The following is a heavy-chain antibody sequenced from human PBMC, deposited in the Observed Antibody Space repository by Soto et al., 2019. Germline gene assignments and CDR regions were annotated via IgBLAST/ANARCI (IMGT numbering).Heavy chain of an antibody. Sequence: SQTLSLTCAISGDSVSSKSAAWTWIRQSPSRGLEWMGRTYYRSKWYNDYAVSVKSRITINADTSKIQFSLQLDSVTPEDTAVYYCAREECPGGSCYSGFDSWGQGTLVTVSS. CDR2: TYYRSKWYN. CDR1: GDSVSSKSAA. D-gene: IGHD2-15*01. J-gene: IGHJ4*02. V-gene: IGHV6-1*01. CDR3: AREECPGGSCYSGFDS.